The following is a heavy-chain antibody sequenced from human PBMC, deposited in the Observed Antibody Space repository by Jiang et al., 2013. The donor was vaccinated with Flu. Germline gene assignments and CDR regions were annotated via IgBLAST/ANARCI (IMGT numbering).Heavy chain of an antibody. D-gene: IGHD5-12*01. CDR3: ARDRDSGCDY. V-gene: IGHV3-30-3*01. CDR2: ISYDGSNK. J-gene: IGHJ4*02. CDR1: GFTFSSYA. Sequence: GGGVVQPGRSLRLSCAASGFTFSSYAMHWVRQAPGKGLEWVAVISYDGSNKYYADSVKGRFTISRDNSKNTLYLQMNSLRAEDTAVYYCARDRDSGCDYWGQGTLVTVSS.